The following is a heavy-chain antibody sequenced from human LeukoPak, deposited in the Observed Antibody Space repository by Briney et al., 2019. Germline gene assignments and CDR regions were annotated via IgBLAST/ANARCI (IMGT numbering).Heavy chain of an antibody. Sequence: SETLSLTCTVSGGFISSYCWSCIRQPAGKGLEWIGRICTSGSTNYNPSLKSRVTMSVDTSKNQFSLKLSSVTAADTAVYYCAEGGQWLRVWGQGTLVTVSS. D-gene: IGHD6-19*01. J-gene: IGHJ4*02. V-gene: IGHV4-4*07. CDR2: ICTSGST. CDR1: GGFISSYC. CDR3: AEGGQWLRV.